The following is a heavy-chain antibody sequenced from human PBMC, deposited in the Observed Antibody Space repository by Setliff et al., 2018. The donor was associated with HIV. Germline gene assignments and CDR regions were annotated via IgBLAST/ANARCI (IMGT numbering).Heavy chain of an antibody. CDR3: AREGVGATTVDY. Sequence: TSETLSLTCAVSGYSISRGYFWVRVRQPPGKGLEWIGSVSHSGNTDYNISLKSRVTISIDNSNNHFSLKLRSVTAADTAVYYCAREGVGATTVDYWGQGTLVTVSS. D-gene: IGHD1-26*01. J-gene: IGHJ4*02. CDR2: VSHSGNT. CDR1: GYSISRGYF. V-gene: IGHV4-38-2*02.